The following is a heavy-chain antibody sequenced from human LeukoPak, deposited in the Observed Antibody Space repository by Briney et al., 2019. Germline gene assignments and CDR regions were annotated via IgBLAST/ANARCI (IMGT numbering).Heavy chain of an antibody. CDR3: ARGGVNWGFWYFDL. V-gene: IGHV3-74*01. J-gene: IGHJ2*01. Sequence: PGGSLRLSCAASGFSFSTYWMHWVRQVPGKGPVWVSRIKSDGSSTSYADSVKGRFTISRDNANNTLYLQMNSLRAEDTAVYYCARGGVNWGFWYFDLWGRGTLATVSS. CDR1: GFSFSTYW. CDR2: IKSDGSST. D-gene: IGHD7-27*01.